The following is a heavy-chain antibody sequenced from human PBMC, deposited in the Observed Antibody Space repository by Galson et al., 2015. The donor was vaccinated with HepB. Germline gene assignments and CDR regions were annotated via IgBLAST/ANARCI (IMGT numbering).Heavy chain of an antibody. D-gene: IGHD3-9*01. Sequence: SVKVSCKASGYTFSEYGISWVRQAPGQGLEWMGWISGYNGNTKYAQKIQGRVTMTTDTSTSTAYMELGSLRSDDTAVYYCARDMEGVRYFDWTMTLDPWGQGTLVIVSS. CDR3: ARDMEGVRYFDWTMTLDP. CDR1: GYTFSEYG. CDR2: ISGYNGNT. V-gene: IGHV1-18*01. J-gene: IGHJ5*02.